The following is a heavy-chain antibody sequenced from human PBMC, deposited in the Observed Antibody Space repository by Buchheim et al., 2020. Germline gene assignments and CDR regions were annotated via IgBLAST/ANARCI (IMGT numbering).Heavy chain of an antibody. V-gene: IGHV4-34*01. J-gene: IGHJ4*02. CDR1: GGSFSDYY. CDR3: ARDSERATVY. CDR2: INHSGST. D-gene: IGHD1-26*01. Sequence: QVQLQQWGAGLLKPSETLSLTCAVYGGSFSDYYWSWIRQPPGKGLEWIGEINHSGSTNFNPSLKSRVTISVDTSKNQFPLKLSSVTAADTAVYYCARDSERATVYWGQGNL.